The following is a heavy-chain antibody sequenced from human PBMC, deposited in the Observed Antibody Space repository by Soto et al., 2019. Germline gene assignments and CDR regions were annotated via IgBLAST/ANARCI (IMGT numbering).Heavy chain of an antibody. CDR2: IGGSGGST. J-gene: IGHJ4*02. V-gene: IGHV3-23*01. Sequence: GGSLRFSYAASGFTFSSCAMSWVRKAPGKGLEWVSAIGGSGGSTYYADSVKGRFTISRDNSKNTLYLQMNSLRAEDTAVYYCAKDLWFGELPTSIDYWGQGTLVTVSS. CDR3: AKDLWFGELPTSIDY. CDR1: GFTFSSCA. D-gene: IGHD3-10*01.